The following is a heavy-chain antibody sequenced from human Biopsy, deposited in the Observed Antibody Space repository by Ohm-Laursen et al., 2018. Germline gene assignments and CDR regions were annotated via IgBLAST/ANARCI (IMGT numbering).Heavy chain of an antibody. V-gene: IGHV4-59*02. CDR2: IYYSVMT. CDR1: GDSVTKYY. J-gene: IGHJ6*02. Sequence: SETLSLTCAVSGDSVTKYYWSWIRQPPGKGLEWIGNIYYSVMTNYNPSLQSRVSISVDTSRNQVSLTLGSVTAADTAVYYCARDSGILNYGNFKYYHYYGMDVWGQGTKVTVSS. D-gene: IGHD4-11*01. CDR3: ARDSGILNYGNFKYYHYYGMDV.